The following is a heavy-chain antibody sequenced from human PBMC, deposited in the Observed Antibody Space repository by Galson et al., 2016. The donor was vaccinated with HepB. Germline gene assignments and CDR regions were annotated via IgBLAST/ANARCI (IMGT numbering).Heavy chain of an antibody. Sequence: SLRLSCAASGFSFSRCWMAWVRQAPGKGLEWLGNIKADGTENDYVGSVKGRFTMSRDNAQKSLFLQMTSLRAEDTAVYYCARENFWKLDQWGQGTLVTVSS. V-gene: IGHV3-7*03. J-gene: IGHJ5*02. CDR1: GFSFSRCW. D-gene: IGHD3-3*01. CDR3: ARENFWKLDQ. CDR2: IKADGTEN.